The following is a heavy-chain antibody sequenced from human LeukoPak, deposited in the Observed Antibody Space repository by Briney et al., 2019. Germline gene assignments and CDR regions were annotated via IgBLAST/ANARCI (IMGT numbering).Heavy chain of an antibody. D-gene: IGHD2-2*01. J-gene: IGHJ4*02. CDR1: GFTFSKYW. CDR3: ARVLYGSRVNVIDS. Sequence: PGGSLRLSCAASGFTFSKYWMNWVRQAPGKGLEWLSNMNEYGTEKYYVDSVRGRFNISRDNAENSLFLHMNSVRVEDTAVYRCARVLYGSRVNVIDSWGPGILVTVSS. V-gene: IGHV3-7*01. CDR2: MNEYGTEK.